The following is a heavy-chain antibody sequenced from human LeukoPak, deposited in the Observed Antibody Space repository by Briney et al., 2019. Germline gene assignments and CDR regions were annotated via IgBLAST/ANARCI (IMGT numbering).Heavy chain of an antibody. CDR1: GFTFSSYG. Sequence: PGRSLRLSCAASGFTFSSYGMHWVRQAPGKGLEWVAVISYDGSNKYYADSVKGRFTISRDNSKNTLYLQMNSLRAEDTAVYYCARVKQWNPCFDYWGQGTLVTVSS. V-gene: IGHV3-30*03. CDR3: ARVKQWNPCFDY. CDR2: ISYDGSNK. D-gene: IGHD6-19*01. J-gene: IGHJ4*02.